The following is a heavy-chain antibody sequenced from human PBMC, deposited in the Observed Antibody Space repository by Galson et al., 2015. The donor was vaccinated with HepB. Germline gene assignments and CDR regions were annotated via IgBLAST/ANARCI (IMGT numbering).Heavy chain of an antibody. CDR1: GDSISNDRW. CDR2: AYHSGGT. J-gene: IGHJ4*02. V-gene: IGHV4-4*02. D-gene: IGHD3-10*01. Sequence: LTCAVSGDSISNDRWWSWIRQPPGEGLEWIGEAYHSGGTNYRPSLKSRVTISVDKSKNQFSLKLTSVTAADTAVYYCARAKEGRGYFDYWGQGTLVTVSS. CDR3: ARAKEGRGYFDY.